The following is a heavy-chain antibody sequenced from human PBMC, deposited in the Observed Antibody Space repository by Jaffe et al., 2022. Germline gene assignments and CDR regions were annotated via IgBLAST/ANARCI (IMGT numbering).Heavy chain of an antibody. CDR1: GFTFSNYW. D-gene: IGHD3-16*01. CDR2: LNPDGSNT. CDR3: LRRLGGVSDY. J-gene: IGHJ4*02. Sequence: EVQLVESGGGLVQPGGSLRLSCAASGFTFSNYWMHWVRQAPGKGLVWVSRLNPDGSNTAYADSVKGRFTISRDNAKNALYLHMNSLRAEDAAVYYCLRRLGGVSDYWGRGTLVTVSS. V-gene: IGHV3-74*01.